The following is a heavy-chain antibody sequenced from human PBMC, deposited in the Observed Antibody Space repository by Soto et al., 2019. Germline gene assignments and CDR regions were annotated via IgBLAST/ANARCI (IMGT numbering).Heavy chain of an antibody. Sequence: EVQLAESGGGLVQPGRSLRISCEASGFSFVDYAMHWVRQVPGQGLEWVSGISCDGGYTGYADSVKGRFTISRDNAKKAMYLQMNRLRVDDTARYYCVKDEGVCNTISCKDAFDYWGQGTKVTVS. V-gene: IGHV3-9*01. CDR3: VKDEGVCNTISCKDAFDY. CDR2: ISCDGGYT. J-gene: IGHJ3*01. CDR1: GFSFVDYA. D-gene: IGHD3-3*01.